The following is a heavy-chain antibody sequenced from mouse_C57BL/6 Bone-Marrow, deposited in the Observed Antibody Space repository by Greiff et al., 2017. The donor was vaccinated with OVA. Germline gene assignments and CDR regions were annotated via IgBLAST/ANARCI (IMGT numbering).Heavy chain of an antibody. D-gene: IGHD1-1*01. CDR2: IYPRSGNT. V-gene: IGHV1-81*01. J-gene: IGHJ3*01. CDR3: AVYYPWFAY. CDR1: GYTFTSYG. Sequence: QVQLQQSGAELARPGASVKLSCKASGYTFTSYGISWVNQRTGQGLEWIGEIYPRSGNTYYNEKFKGKTTLTADKSSSTACMELRSLTSEDSAVYFCAVYYPWFAYWGQGTLVTVSA.